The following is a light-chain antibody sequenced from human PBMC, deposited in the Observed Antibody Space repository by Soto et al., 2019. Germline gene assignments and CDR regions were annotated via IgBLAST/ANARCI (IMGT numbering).Light chain of an antibody. CDR1: NSDVGGYNF. CDR3: CSYAGSYTWV. CDR2: DVS. J-gene: IGLJ3*02. V-gene: IGLV2-11*01. Sequence: QSALTQPRSVSGSPGQSVTISCTGTNSDVGGYNFVSWYQQHTGKAPKLMIYDVSKRPSGVPDRFSGSKSGNTASLTISGLQAEDEADYYCCSYAGSYTWVFGGGTKLTVL.